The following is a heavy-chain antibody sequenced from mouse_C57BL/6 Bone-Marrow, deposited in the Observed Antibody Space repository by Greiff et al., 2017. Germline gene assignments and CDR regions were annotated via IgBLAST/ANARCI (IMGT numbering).Heavy chain of an antibody. CDR2: IDPENGDT. J-gene: IGHJ2*01. Sequence: EVQLQQSGAELVRPGASVKLSCTASGFNIKDDYMHWVKQRPEQGLEWIGWIDPENGDTEYASKFQGKATITADTSSNTAYLQLSSLTSEDTAVYYCTTVGNYRYFDYWGQGTTLTVSS. V-gene: IGHV14-4*01. D-gene: IGHD2-1*01. CDR3: TTVGNYRYFDY. CDR1: GFNIKDDY.